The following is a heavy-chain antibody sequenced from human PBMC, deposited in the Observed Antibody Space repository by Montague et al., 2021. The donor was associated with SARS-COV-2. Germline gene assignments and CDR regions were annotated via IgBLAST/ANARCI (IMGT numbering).Heavy chain of an antibody. J-gene: IGHJ3*02. CDR2: ISSRSSYI. Sequence: SLRLSCAASGFTFSSYSMNWVRQAPGKGLEWVSSISSRSSYIYYADSVKGRFTISRDNAKNSLYLQMNSLRAEDTAVYYCARGGYYYYGSVAGHNDAFDIWGQGTMVTVSS. V-gene: IGHV3-21*01. CDR3: ARGGYYYYGSVAGHNDAFDI. CDR1: GFTFSSYS. D-gene: IGHD3-10*01.